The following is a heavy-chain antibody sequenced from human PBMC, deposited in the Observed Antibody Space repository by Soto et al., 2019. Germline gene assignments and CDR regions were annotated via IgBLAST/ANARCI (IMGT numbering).Heavy chain of an antibody. D-gene: IGHD3-3*01. V-gene: IGHV3-30*18. CDR2: ISYDGSNK. J-gene: IGHJ4*02. CDR3: AKGAVYYDFWSGYSDY. CDR1: GFTFSSYG. Sequence: QVQLVESGGGVVQPGRSLRLSCAASGFTFSSYGMHWVRQAPGKVLEWVAVISYDGSNKYYADSVKGRFTISRDNSKNTLYLQMNSLRAEDTAVYYCAKGAVYYDFWSGYSDYWGKVALVTVSS.